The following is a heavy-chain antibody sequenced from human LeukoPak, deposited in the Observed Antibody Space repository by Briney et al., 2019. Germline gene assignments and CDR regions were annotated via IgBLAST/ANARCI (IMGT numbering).Heavy chain of an antibody. CDR3: ARAGLLGNYYYYGMDV. CDR1: GFTFSSYA. CDR2: ISYDGSNK. V-gene: IGHV3-30-3*01. Sequence: PGGSLRLSCAASGFTFSSYAMHWVRQAPGKGLEWVAVISYDGSNKYYADSVKGRFTISRDNSKNTLYLQMNSLRAEDTAVYYCARAGLLGNYYYYGMDVWGQGTTVTVSS. J-gene: IGHJ6*02. D-gene: IGHD7-27*01.